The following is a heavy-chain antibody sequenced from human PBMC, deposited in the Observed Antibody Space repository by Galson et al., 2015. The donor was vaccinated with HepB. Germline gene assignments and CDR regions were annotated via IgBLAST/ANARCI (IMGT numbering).Heavy chain of an antibody. CDR2: ISSSSSYI. Sequence: SLRLSCAASGFTFSSYSMNWVRQAPGKGLEWVSSISSSSSYIYYADSVKGRFTISRDNAKNSLYLQMNSLRAEDTAVYYCATLWGDCSSTSCYEVVDTATPTDYWGQGTLVTVSS. V-gene: IGHV3-21*01. CDR1: GFTFSSYS. CDR3: ATLWGDCSSTSCYEVVDTATPTDY. D-gene: IGHD2-2*01. J-gene: IGHJ4*02.